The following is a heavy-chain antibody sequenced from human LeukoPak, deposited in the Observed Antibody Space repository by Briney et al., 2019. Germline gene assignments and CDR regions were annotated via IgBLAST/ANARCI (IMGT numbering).Heavy chain of an antibody. V-gene: IGHV3-21*01. CDR1: GFAFSTFT. CDR3: ARDLDYFDY. Sequence: GGSLRLSCAASGFAFSTFTMNWVRQAPGKGLEWVSSITSSGTNIYYTDSLKGRFTISRDNAKNSLHLQLNSLRAEDTSVYYCARDLDYFDYWGQGTLVTVSS. J-gene: IGHJ4*02. CDR2: ITSSGTNI.